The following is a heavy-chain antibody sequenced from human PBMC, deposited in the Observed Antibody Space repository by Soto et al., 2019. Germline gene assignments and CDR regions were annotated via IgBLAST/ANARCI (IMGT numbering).Heavy chain of an antibody. CDR2: ISAYNGNT. CDR1: GYTFTSYG. CDR3: ARIRITMIVVGPTDY. Sequence: QVQLVQSGAEVKKPGASVKVSCKASGYTFTSYGISWVRQAPGQGLEWMGWISAYNGNTNYAQKLRGRVTMTTDTSTSTAYMELRSLRSDDTAVYYCARIRITMIVVGPTDYWGQGTLVTVSS. J-gene: IGHJ4*02. V-gene: IGHV1-18*01. D-gene: IGHD3-22*01.